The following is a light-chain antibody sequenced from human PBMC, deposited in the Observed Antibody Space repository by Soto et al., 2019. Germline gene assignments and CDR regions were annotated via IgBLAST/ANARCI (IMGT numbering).Light chain of an antibody. CDR1: QSVSSNY. CDR2: AAS. J-gene: IGKJ2*01. Sequence: EIVLTQSPGTLSLSPGERAALSCRVSQSVSSNYVAWYQQRPGQAPRLLMYAASSRATGIPDRFRGSGSGTDFTLTISRLEPEDFVVYYCQLYGSSPRYTFGQGTKVEI. V-gene: IGKV3-20*01. CDR3: QLYGSSPRYT.